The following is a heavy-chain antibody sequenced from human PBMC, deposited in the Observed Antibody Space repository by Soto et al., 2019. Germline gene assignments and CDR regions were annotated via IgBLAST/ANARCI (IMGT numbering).Heavy chain of an antibody. CDR2: IWYDGSNK. Sequence: GGSLRLSCAASGFTFSSYGMHWVRQAPGKGLEWVAVIWYDGSNKYYADSVKGRFTISRDNSKNTLYLQMNSLRAEDTAVYYCARDISFVSRDIVLLYWGQGTLVTVSS. CDR1: GFTFSSYG. J-gene: IGHJ4*02. D-gene: IGHD2-8*01. CDR3: ARDISFVSRDIVLLY. V-gene: IGHV3-33*01.